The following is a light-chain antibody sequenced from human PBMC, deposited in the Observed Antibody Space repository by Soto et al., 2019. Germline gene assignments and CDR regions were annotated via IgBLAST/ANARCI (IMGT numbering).Light chain of an antibody. CDR2: AAS. Sequence: DIQLTQSPSFLSASVGDRVTITCRASQGISTYLAWYQQKPGKAPKLLIYAASTLQSGVPSRFGGSGSGTELTLTISSLQPEDLATFYCQHSKTFGQGTKVEIK. J-gene: IGKJ1*01. CDR1: QGISTY. CDR3: QHSKT. V-gene: IGKV1-9*01.